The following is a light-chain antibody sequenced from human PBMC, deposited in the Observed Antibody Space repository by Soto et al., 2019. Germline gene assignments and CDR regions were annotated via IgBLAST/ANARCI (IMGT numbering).Light chain of an antibody. J-gene: IGKJ5*01. CDR1: QGISSY. Sequence: LLTQSPSSLSASVGDRVTITCRASQGISSYLAWYQQEPGKAPKLLIYAASTLQTGVPSRLSGSGSGTDFALTLSSLQPDDFAFYECQQLRNYPLTVGQGTRLEIK. CDR2: AAS. V-gene: IGKV1-9*01. CDR3: QQLRNYPLT.